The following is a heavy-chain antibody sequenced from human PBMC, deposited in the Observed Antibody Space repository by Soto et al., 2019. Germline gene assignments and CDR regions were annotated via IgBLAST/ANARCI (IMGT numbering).Heavy chain of an antibody. Sequence: QVQLVESGGGVVQPGRSLRLSCAASGFTFSSYGMHWVRQAPGKGLEWVAVISYDGSNKHYADSVKGRFTISRDNPKNPLYLQMNSLSAEDTAVYYCARSPYSVSYLAYFDYWGQGTLVTVTS. D-gene: IGHD1-26*01. CDR1: GFTFSSYG. V-gene: IGHV3-30*03. J-gene: IGHJ4*02. CDR3: ARSPYSVSYLAYFDY. CDR2: ISYDGSNK.